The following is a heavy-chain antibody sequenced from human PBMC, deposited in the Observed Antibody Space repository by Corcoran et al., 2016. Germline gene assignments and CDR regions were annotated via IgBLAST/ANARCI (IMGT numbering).Heavy chain of an antibody. CDR2: ISFDGSNK. J-gene: IGHJ4*01. Sequence: QVQLVESGGGVVQPGRSLRLSCAASGFTFSTYGMHWVRQAPGKGLEWVAVISFDGSNKYYADSVRGRFTISRDNSKNTLYLQMNSLRSEDTAVYYCAKGMYSNPYYFDYWGRDTLVTVSS. CDR1: GFTFSTYG. CDR3: AKGMYSNPYYFDY. D-gene: IGHD4-4*01. V-gene: IGHV3-30*18.